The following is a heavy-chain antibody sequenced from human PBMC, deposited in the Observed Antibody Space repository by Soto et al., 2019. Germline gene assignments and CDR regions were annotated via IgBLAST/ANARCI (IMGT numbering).Heavy chain of an antibody. CDR2: ISASGNSP. D-gene: IGHD2-15*01. V-gene: IGHV3-23*01. CDR1: GFTFSSYA. Sequence: EVQLLESGGGLVQPGGSLRLSCAASGFTFSSYAMSWVRQAPGKGLEWVSSISASGNSPYYADSVKGRFTISRDNSKNTLYLQMNSLRAEDTAVYYCAKDHSTVVVVVLGWFDPWGQGTLVTVSS. CDR3: AKDHSTVVVVVLGWFDP. J-gene: IGHJ5*02.